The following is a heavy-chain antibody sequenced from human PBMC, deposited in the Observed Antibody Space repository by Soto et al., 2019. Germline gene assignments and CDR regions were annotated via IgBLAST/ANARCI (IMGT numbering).Heavy chain of an antibody. CDR2: INAYNGNT. CDR1: GYTFTSYG. CDR3: ARDWFGVDY. J-gene: IGHJ4*02. V-gene: IGHV1-18*01. D-gene: IGHD3-16*01. Sequence: QVQLVQSGAEVKKPGASVKVSCKASGYTFTSYGISWVRQAPGQGLEWMGWINAYNGNTNYAQNFQGRVTMTTDTFTSTAYMELRSLSSDDTAVYYCARDWFGVDYWGQGTLVTVSS.